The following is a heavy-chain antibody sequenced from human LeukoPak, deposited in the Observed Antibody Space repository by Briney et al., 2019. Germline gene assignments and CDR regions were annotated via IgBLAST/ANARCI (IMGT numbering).Heavy chain of an antibody. D-gene: IGHD2/OR15-2a*01. CDR1: GGSISSGDYY. J-gene: IGHJ3*01. V-gene: IGHV4-30-4*01. CDR3: ARELRYDNSNSGAF. CDR2: IYYSGST. Sequence: SETLSLTCTVSGGSISSGDYYWSWIRQPPGKGLEWIGYIYYSGSTYYNPSLKSRVTISVDTSKNQFSLKLSSVTAADTAVYYCARELRYDNSNSGAFWGQGTVVTVSS.